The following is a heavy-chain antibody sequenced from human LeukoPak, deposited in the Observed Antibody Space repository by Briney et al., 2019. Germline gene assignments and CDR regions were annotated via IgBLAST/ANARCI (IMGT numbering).Heavy chain of an antibody. CDR1: GFTFSSYS. CDR2: ISSSSSYI. D-gene: IGHD3-3*01. V-gene: IGHV3-21*01. CDR3: ASGRSFTIFGVVID. J-gene: IGHJ1*01. Sequence: GGSLRLSCAASGFTFSSYSMNWVRQAPGKGLEWVSSISSSSSYIYYADSVKGRFTTSRDNAKNSLYLQMNSLRAEDTAVYYCASGRSFTIFGVVIDWGQGTLVTVSS.